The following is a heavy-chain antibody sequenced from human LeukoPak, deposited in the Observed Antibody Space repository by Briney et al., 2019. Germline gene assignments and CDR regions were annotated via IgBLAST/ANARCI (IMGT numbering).Heavy chain of an antibody. Sequence: GGSLRLSCAASGFTFSSYSMNWVHQAPGKGLEWVSSISSSSSYIYYADSVKGRFTISRDNVKNSLYLQMNSLRAEDTAVYYRARGLGYCSSTSCFTDYWGQGTLVTVSS. CDR1: GFTFSSYS. CDR2: ISSSSSYI. CDR3: ARGLGYCSSTSCFTDY. V-gene: IGHV3-21*01. D-gene: IGHD2-2*02. J-gene: IGHJ4*02.